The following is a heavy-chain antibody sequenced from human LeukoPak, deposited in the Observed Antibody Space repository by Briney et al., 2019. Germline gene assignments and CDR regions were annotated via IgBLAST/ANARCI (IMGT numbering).Heavy chain of an antibody. V-gene: IGHV3-74*01. D-gene: IGHD3-22*01. CDR3: ATYSSLNRREFQY. J-gene: IGHJ1*01. CDR2: INSDGSRT. Sequence: GGSLRLSCAASGFTFSSYWMHWVRQAPGKGLVWVSRINSDGSRTNYADSVKGRFTISRDNAKNTLYLQMNSLRAEDTAVYYCATYSSLNRREFQYWGQGTLLTVSS. CDR1: GFTFSSYW.